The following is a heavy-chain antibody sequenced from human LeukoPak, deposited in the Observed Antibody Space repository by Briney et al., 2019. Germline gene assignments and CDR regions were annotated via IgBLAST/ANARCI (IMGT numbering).Heavy chain of an antibody. D-gene: IGHD6-19*01. CDR3: ARSEQFPYYMDV. CDR2: IYTNSGGT. J-gene: IGHJ6*03. V-gene: IGHV1-2*02. Sequence: ASGNVSSQGSALTFTGYYMQWGRQAPGQGLGWMGWIYTNSGGTNYAQKFQGRVTMTRDTSISTAYMELSRLRSDDTAVYYCARSEQFPYYMDVWGKGTTVTVSS. CDR1: ALTFTGYY.